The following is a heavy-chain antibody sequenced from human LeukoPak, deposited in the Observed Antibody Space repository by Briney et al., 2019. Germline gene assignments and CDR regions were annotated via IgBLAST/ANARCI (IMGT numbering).Heavy chain of an antibody. J-gene: IGHJ4*02. V-gene: IGHV1-69*01. CDR1: GGTFSSYA. CDR3: ARFGRDGYYFDY. CDR2: IIPIFGTA. D-gene: IGHD5-24*01. Sequence: SVKVSYKASGGTFSSYAISWVRQAPGQGLEWMGGIIPIFGTANYAQKFQGRVTITADESTSTAYMELSSLRSEDTAVYYCARFGRDGYYFDYWGQGTLVTVSS.